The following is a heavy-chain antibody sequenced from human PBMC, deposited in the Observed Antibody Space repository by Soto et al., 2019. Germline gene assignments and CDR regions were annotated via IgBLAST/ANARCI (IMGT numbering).Heavy chain of an antibody. D-gene: IGHD3-22*01. CDR3: AKDQEGFYYYDSSGYYPLDY. CDR2: ISGSGGST. V-gene: IGHV3-23*01. CDR1: GFTFSSYA. J-gene: IGHJ4*02. Sequence: EVQLLESGGGLVQPGGSLRLSCAASGFTFSSYAMSWVRQAPGKGLEWVSAISGSGGSTYYADSVKGRFTISRENSKNTLYLQMNNLRAEDTAVYYCAKDQEGFYYYDSSGYYPLDYWGQGTLVTVSS.